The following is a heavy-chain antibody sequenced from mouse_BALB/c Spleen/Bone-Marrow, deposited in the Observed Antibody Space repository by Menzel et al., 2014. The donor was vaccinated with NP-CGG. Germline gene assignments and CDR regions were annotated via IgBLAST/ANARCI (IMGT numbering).Heavy chain of an antibody. CDR3: ARHGITRLLDY. CDR1: GFTFSSYA. D-gene: IGHD2-4*01. V-gene: IGHV5-9-3*01. J-gene: IGHJ2*01. Sequence: EVQVVESGGGLVKPVGSLKLSCAASGFTFSSYAMSWVRQTPEKRLEWVATISSGGSYTYYPDSVKGRFTISRDNAKNTLYLQMSSLRSEDTAMYYCARHGITRLLDYWGQGTTLTVSS. CDR2: ISSGGSYT.